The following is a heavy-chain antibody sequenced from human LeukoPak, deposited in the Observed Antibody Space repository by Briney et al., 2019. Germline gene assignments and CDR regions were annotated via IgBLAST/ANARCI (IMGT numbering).Heavy chain of an antibody. CDR3: AFRGTSLLEYHFDY. CDR1: GFTFSSYS. J-gene: IGHJ4*02. CDR2: ISSSSSYI. V-gene: IGHV3-21*01. D-gene: IGHD2-2*01. Sequence: PGGSLRLSCAASGFTFSSYSMNWVRQAPGKGLEWVSSISSSSSYIYYADSVKGRFTISRDNAKNSLNLQMNSLRAEDTAVYYCAFRGTSLLEYHFDYWGQGTLVTVSS.